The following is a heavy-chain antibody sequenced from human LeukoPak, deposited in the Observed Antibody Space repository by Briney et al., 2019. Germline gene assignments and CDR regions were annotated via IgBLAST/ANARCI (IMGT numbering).Heavy chain of an antibody. Sequence: PGGSLRLSCAASGFTFDDYGMSWVRQAPGKGLEWVSGINWNGGSTGYADSVKGRFTISRDNAKNSLYLQMNSLRAEDTAVYYCAKHPSSGDYGDHHWFDPWGQGTLVTVSS. CDR3: AKHPSSGDYGDHHWFDP. V-gene: IGHV3-20*04. CDR2: INWNGGST. D-gene: IGHD4-17*01. J-gene: IGHJ5*02. CDR1: GFTFDDYG.